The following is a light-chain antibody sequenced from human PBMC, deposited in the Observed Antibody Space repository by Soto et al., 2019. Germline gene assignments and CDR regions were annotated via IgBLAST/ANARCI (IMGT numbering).Light chain of an antibody. CDR1: QSVSSSY. CDR3: QQYRT. Sequence: IVLTQSPVTLSLSPGERATHSCRASQSVSSSYLAWYQQKPGQAPRLLIYGASSRATGIPDRFSGSGSGTDFTLTISRLEPEDFAVYYCQQYRTFGQGTKVDIK. V-gene: IGKV3-20*01. J-gene: IGKJ1*01. CDR2: GAS.